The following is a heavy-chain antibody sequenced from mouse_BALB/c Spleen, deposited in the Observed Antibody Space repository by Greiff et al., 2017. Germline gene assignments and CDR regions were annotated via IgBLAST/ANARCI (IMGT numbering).Heavy chain of an antibody. CDR3: ARMITPFAY. V-gene: IGHV1-4*02. D-gene: IGHD2-4*01. CDR1: GYTFTSYT. Sequence: QVQLQQSAAELARPGASVKMSCKASGYTFTSYTMHWVKQRPGQGLEWIGYINPSSGYTEYNQKFKDKTTLTADKSSSTAYMQLSSLTSEDSAVYYCARMITPFAYWGQGTLVTVSA. CDR2: INPSSGYT. J-gene: IGHJ3*01.